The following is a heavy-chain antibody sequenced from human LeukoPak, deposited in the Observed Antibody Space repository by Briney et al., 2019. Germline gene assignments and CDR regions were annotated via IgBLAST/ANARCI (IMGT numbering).Heavy chain of an antibody. CDR2: INEDGSGK. CDR3: ARDDGDV. V-gene: IGHV3-7*01. J-gene: IGHJ6*04. CDR1: GFTLSNYW. Sequence: GGSLRLSCVSSGFTLSNYWMKWVRQAPGKGLEWVASINEDGSGKFSVGSVKDRITISRDNTRNSLDLQINSLTVEDTAIYYCARDDGDVWGTGTTVTVSS.